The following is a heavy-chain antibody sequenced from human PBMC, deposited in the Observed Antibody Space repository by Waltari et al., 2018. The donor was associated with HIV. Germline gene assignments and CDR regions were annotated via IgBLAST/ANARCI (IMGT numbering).Heavy chain of an antibody. D-gene: IGHD3-22*01. CDR1: GFTFSNYG. CDR2: ISYDGSHK. V-gene: IGHV3-30*18. CDR3: AKEVPYYFDSGGYYYDY. J-gene: IGHJ4*02. Sequence: QVQLVESGGGVVQPGRSLRLSCAAYGFTFSNYGMHWVRQAPGKGLEWVAVISYDGSHKYYADSVKGRFTISRDNSKNTLYLQMNSLRAEDTAVYYCAKEVPYYFDSGGYYYDYWGQGTLVTVSS.